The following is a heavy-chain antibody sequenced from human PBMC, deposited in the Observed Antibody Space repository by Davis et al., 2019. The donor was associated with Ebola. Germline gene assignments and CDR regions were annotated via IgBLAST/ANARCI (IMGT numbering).Heavy chain of an antibody. CDR2: IWYDGSNE. V-gene: IGHV3-33*01. CDR3: ARAVWGGLYFDL. D-gene: IGHD7-27*01. Sequence: GESLKISCAASGFTFSNFAMHWVRQAPRKGLEWVAVIWYDGSNEYYADSVKGRFTISRDNSKNTLYLQMNSLRAEDTAVYYCARAVWGGLYFDLWGRGTLVTVSS. CDR1: GFTFSNFA. J-gene: IGHJ2*01.